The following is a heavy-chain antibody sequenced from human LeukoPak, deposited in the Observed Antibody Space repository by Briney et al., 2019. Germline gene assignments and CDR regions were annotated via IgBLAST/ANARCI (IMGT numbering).Heavy chain of an antibody. V-gene: IGHV4-39*07. D-gene: IGHD1-26*01. J-gene: IGHJ4*02. CDR3: ARDGRFPPEVLPRYFDY. CDR2: IYYSGST. CDR1: GGSVSSGSYY. Sequence: PSETLSLTCTVSGGSVSSGSYYWGWIRQPPGKGLEWIGNIYYSGSTYYNPSLKSRVTISVETSKNQFSLKLSSVTAADTAVYYCARDGRFPPEVLPRYFDYWGQGTLVTVSS.